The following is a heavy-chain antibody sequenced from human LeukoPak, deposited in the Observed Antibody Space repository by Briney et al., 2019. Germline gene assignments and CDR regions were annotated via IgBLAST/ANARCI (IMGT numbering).Heavy chain of an antibody. J-gene: IGHJ6*02. V-gene: IGHV3-21*01. Sequence: RAGGSLRLSCAASGFTFSSYSMNWVRQAPGKGLEWASSISSSSSYIYYADSVKGRFTISRDNAKNSLYLQMNSLRAEDTAVYYCARDQLGYCSSTSCYTGYYGMDVWGQGTTVTVSS. CDR2: ISSSSSYI. CDR3: ARDQLGYCSSTSCYTGYYGMDV. CDR1: GFTFSSYS. D-gene: IGHD2-2*02.